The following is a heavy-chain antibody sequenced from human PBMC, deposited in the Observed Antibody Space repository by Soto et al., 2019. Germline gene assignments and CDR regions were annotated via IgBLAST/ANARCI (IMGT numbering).Heavy chain of an antibody. CDR2: INAGNGNA. V-gene: IGHV1-3*01. CDR3: ARRRDYSSSYYYYYGMDV. CDR1: GYTFTSYA. Sequence: ASVKVSCKASGYTFTSYAMHWVRQAPGQRLEWMGWINAGNGNAKYSQKFQGRVTIIRDTSASTAYMELSSLRSEDTAVYYCARRRDYSSSYYYYYGMDVWGQGTTVTVSS. J-gene: IGHJ6*02. D-gene: IGHD6-13*01.